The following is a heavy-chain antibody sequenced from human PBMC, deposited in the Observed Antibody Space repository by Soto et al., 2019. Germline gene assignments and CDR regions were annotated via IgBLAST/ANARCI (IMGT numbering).Heavy chain of an antibody. D-gene: IGHD2-15*01. CDR3: ARGARPLFCSGGSRYSGRLSGMDV. CDR2: INHSGST. J-gene: IGHJ6*02. V-gene: IGHV4-61*08. CDR1: GGSISSGGYF. Sequence: SETLSLTCTVSGGSISSGGYFWNWIRQPPGRGLEWIGEINHSGSTNYNPSLKSRVTISVDTSKNQFSLKLSSVTAADTAVYYCARGARPLFCSGGSRYSGRLSGMDVWGQGNTVTVSS.